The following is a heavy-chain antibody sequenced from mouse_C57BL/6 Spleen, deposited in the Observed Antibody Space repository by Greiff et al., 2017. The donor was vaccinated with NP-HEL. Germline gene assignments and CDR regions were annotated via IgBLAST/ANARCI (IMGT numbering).Heavy chain of an antibody. CDR1: GYTFTSYW. J-gene: IGHJ3*01. CDR2: IHPNSGST. Sequence: VQLQQPGAELVKPGASVKLSCKASGYTFTSYWMHWVKQRPGQGLEWIGMIHPNSGSTNYNEKFKSKATLTVDKSSSTAYMRLSSLTSDDSAVDYCARGELTGTNWFAYWGQGTLVTVSA. CDR3: ARGELTGTNWFAY. D-gene: IGHD4-1*01. V-gene: IGHV1-64*01.